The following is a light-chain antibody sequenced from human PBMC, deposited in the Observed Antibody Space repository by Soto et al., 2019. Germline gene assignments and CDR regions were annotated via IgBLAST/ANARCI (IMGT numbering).Light chain of an antibody. CDR3: LLSFSDGRGI. CDR1: TGPVTSGHY. CDR2: DTS. V-gene: IGLV7-46*01. Sequence: QAVVTQESSLTVSPGGTVTLTCGSSTGPVTSGHYPYWFQQRPGQAPKTLIYDTSSKHSWTPARFSGSLLGGRAALTLAGAQPEDEADYYCLLSFSDGRGIFGGVTKLTVL. J-gene: IGLJ2*01.